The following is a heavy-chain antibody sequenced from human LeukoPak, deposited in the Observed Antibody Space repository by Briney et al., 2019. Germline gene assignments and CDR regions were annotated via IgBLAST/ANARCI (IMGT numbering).Heavy chain of an antibody. D-gene: IGHD3-9*01. J-gene: IGHJ4*02. CDR2: IIPIFGTA. CDR3: ARGEYYDILTGYPRFDY. CDR1: GGTFSSYA. Sequence: SVKVSCKASGGTFSSYAISWVRQAPGQGLEWMGGIIPIFGTANYAQKFQGRVTITADESTSTAYMELSSLRSEDTAVYYCARGEYYDILTGYPRFDYWGQGTLVAVSS. V-gene: IGHV1-69*01.